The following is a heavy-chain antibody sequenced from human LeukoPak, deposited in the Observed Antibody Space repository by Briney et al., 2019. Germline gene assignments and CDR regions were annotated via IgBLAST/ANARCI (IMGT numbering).Heavy chain of an antibody. CDR3: AKDGTSYYYIYY. CDR2: IRYDGSNT. J-gene: IGHJ4*02. V-gene: IGHV3-30*02. D-gene: IGHD2/OR15-2a*01. Sequence: PGGSLRLSCAGSGFNFNNYAMHWVRQAPGKGLEWLAFIRYDGSNTYYADSVKGRFTVSRDDSKNTLYLQMNSLRGDDTAVYYCAKDGTSYYYIYYWGQGTLVTVSS. CDR1: GFNFNNYA.